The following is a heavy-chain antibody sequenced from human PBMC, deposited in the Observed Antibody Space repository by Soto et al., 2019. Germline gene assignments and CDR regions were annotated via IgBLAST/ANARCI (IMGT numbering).Heavy chain of an antibody. D-gene: IGHD1-26*01. CDR1: GDSVSSNSAA. V-gene: IGHV6-1*01. Sequence: QVQLQQSGPGLVKPSQTLSLTCAISGDSVSSNSAAWNWIRQSPSRGLEWLGRTYFRSKWYNDYAGSVKXXIXIXHDTSKNHCSLQLNSVTPEDTAVYYCVRETGGDFDYWGQGTLVTVSS. CDR2: TYFRSKWYN. J-gene: IGHJ4*02. CDR3: VRETGGDFDY.